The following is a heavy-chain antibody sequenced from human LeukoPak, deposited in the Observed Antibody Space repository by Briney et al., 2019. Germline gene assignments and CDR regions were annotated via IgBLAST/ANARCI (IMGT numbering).Heavy chain of an antibody. Sequence: GGSLRLSCAASGFTFSSYEMNWVRQAPGKGLEWVSYISSSGGTIYYADSVKGRFTISRDNAKNSLYLQMNSLRAEDTAVYFCVSTMTFDYWGQGTLVTVSS. CDR3: VSTMTFDY. D-gene: IGHD3-22*01. V-gene: IGHV3-48*03. CDR1: GFTFSSYE. J-gene: IGHJ4*02. CDR2: ISSSGGTI.